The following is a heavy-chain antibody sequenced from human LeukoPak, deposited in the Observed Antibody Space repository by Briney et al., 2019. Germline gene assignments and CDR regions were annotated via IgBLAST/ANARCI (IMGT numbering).Heavy chain of an antibody. V-gene: IGHV4-4*07. CDR2: IHTSGTT. J-gene: IGHJ4*02. D-gene: IGHD6-19*01. Sequence: SETLSLTCAVSSRSMNNYHWSWIRQPAGKGREWSGQIHTSGTTNYYTPLKSRATISIQTPETQLSLTIRCVNDADTAVYYCARRDISSGWSFDHWGQGSLVTVSS. CDR1: SRSMNNYH. CDR3: ARRDISSGWSFDH.